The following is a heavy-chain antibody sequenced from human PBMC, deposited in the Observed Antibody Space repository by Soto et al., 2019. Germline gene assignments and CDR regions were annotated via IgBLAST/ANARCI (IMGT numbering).Heavy chain of an antibody. V-gene: IGHV1-2*02. CDR1: GYTFTGYY. CDR2: INPITGAT. CDR3: VRVGYGDYLHH. D-gene: IGHD4-17*01. Sequence: QVQLVQSGAEVKKPGASVNVSCKASGYTFTGYYIHWVRQAPGQGLDWMAWINPITGATRYAEKFQGRVSVTRDTSISTAYLEMISLRSDDTAVYYCVRVGYGDYLHHWGQGTLVTVSS. J-gene: IGHJ1*01.